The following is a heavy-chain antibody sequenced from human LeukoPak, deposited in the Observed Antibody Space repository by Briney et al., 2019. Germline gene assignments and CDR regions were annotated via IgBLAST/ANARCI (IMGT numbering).Heavy chain of an antibody. D-gene: IGHD3-22*01. Sequence: PSETLSLTCTVSGGSISSSSYYWGWIRLPPWKGLEWIGSIYYSGSTYYNPSLKSRVTISVDTSKNQFSLKLSSVTAADTAVYYCARHDSSGYYLFDYWGQGTLVTVSS. CDR1: GGSISSSSYY. V-gene: IGHV4-39*01. J-gene: IGHJ4*02. CDR3: ARHDSSGYYLFDY. CDR2: IYYSGST.